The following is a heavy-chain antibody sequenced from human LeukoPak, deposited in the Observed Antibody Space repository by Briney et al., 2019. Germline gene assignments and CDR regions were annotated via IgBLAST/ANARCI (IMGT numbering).Heavy chain of an antibody. CDR2: SYSDGTT. V-gene: IGHV3-66*01. CDR1: GFTVRSNY. J-gene: IGHJ4*02. D-gene: IGHD2-8*01. CDR3: TXXIYDNGNPFDY. Sequence: GGSLRLSCAASGFTVRSNYMSWVRQAPGKGLEWVSVSYSDGTTYYADSVKGSFTISRDKSKNTLYLQMNSLRDEDTAVYYCTXXIYDNGNPFDYWGQGTLVTVS.